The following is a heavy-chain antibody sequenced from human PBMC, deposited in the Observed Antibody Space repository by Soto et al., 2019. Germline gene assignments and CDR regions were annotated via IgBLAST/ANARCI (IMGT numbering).Heavy chain of an antibody. D-gene: IGHD2-15*01. Sequence: SETLSLTCTVSGGSISIYYWSWIRQPAGKGLEWIGRIYTSGSTNYNPSLKSRVTMSVGTSKSQFSLKLSSVTAADTALYYCARERDCSGGSCYFNWFDPWGQGTLVTVS. CDR1: GGSISIYY. V-gene: IGHV4-4*07. CDR2: IYTSGST. CDR3: ARERDCSGGSCYFNWFDP. J-gene: IGHJ5*02.